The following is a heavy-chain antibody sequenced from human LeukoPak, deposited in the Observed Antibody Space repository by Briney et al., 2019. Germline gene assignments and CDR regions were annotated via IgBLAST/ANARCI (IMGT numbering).Heavy chain of an antibody. D-gene: IGHD2-2*02. CDR3: AGTGQLLYPYYFDY. Sequence: GGSLRLSCAASGFSFSSYAMSWVSRPLGRGREWVSAIIGSGGSTYYADSVKGRFTISRDNSKNTLYLQMNSLRAEDTAVYYCAGTGQLLYPYYFDYWGQGTLVTVSS. CDR1: GFSFSSYA. CDR2: IIGSGGST. V-gene: IGHV3-23*01. J-gene: IGHJ4*02.